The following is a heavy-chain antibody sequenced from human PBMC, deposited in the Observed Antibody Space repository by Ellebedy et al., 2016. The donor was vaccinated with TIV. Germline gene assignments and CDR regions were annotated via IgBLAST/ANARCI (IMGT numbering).Heavy chain of an antibody. J-gene: IGHJ6*02. CDR2: ISGSGGST. CDR1: GFTFSSYA. V-gene: IGHV3-23*01. Sequence: GGSLRLXXAASGFTFSSYAMSWVRQAPGKGLEWVSAISGSGGSTYYADSVKGRFTISRDNSKNTLYLQMNNLRAEDTAVYYCVFLERASEDYYGMDVWGQGTTVTVSS. CDR3: VFLERASEDYYGMDV. D-gene: IGHD3-3*01.